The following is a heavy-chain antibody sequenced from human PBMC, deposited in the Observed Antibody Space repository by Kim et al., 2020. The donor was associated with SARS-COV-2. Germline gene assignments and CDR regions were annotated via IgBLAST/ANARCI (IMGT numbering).Heavy chain of an antibody. J-gene: IGHJ4*02. Sequence: NPTYAQGLPVRFVFSLDTSVSTAYLQISSLKAEDTAVYYCARVGSTGGFDYWGQGTLVTVSS. D-gene: IGHD1-1*01. V-gene: IGHV7-4-1*02. CDR2: NP. CDR3: ARVGSTGGFDY.